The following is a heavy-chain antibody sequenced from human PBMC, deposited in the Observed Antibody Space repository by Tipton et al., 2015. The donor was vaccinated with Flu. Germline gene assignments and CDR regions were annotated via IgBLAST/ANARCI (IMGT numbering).Heavy chain of an antibody. CDR2: IYYSGST. J-gene: IGHJ4*02. CDR1: GGSISSGSYY. CDR3: ARAYSGWSLPFDY. Sequence: TLSLTCIVSGGSISSGSYYWGWIRQPPGKGLEWIGSIYYSGSTYNNPSLKSRVTMSVDRSRNQFSLKLSSVTAADTAEYFCARAYSGWSLPFDYWAQGTMDTDSS. V-gene: IGHV4-39*07. D-gene: IGHD6-19*01.